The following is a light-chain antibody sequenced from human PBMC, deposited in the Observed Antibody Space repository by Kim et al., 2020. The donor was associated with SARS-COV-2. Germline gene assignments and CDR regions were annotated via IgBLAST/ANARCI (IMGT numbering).Light chain of an antibody. J-gene: IGLJ3*02. CDR3: AAWDASLSGWV. CDR2: SNN. Sequence: QSVLTQPPSASGTPGQSVTISCSGSTSNIGGNTVNWYQQLPGTAPKLLIYSNNQRPSGVPDRFSGSKSGTSASLAISGLQSDDEADFYCAAWDASLSGWVFGGGTQLTVL. V-gene: IGLV1-44*01. CDR1: TSNIGGNT.